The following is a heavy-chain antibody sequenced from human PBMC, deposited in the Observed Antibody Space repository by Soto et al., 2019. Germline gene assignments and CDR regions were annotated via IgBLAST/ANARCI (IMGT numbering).Heavy chain of an antibody. Sequence: QVQLVQSGAEVKKPGASVKVSCKASGYTFTSYGISWVRQAPGQGLEWMGWISAYNGNTNYAQKLQGRVTMTTDTSTSTAYMDLRSLRSDDTAVYYCARDITSAGRGGPAARDFAYWGQGTLVTVSS. J-gene: IGHJ4*02. CDR1: GYTFTSYG. CDR3: ARDITSAGRGGPAARDFAY. CDR2: ISAYNGNT. D-gene: IGHD2-2*01. V-gene: IGHV1-18*01.